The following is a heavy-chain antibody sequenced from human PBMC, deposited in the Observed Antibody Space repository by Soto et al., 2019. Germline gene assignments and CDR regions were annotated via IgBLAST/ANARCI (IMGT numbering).Heavy chain of an antibody. D-gene: IGHD4-17*01. Sequence: QVQLVQSGAEVKKPGSSVKVSCKASGGTFSSYAISWVRQAPGQGLEWMGGIIPIFGTANYAQKFQGRVTISADEITSTAHKELSRLRSEDTAVYYCARGVTTVTGFDYWGQGTLVTVSS. CDR1: GGTFSSYA. CDR2: IIPIFGTA. V-gene: IGHV1-69*01. CDR3: ARGVTTVTGFDY. J-gene: IGHJ4*02.